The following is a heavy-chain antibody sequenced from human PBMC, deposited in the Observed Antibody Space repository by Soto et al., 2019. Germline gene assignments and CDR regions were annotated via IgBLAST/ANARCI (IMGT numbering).Heavy chain of an antibody. Sequence: QVHLVQSGGEVKKPGASVKVSCKASGYTFTNYGVNWVRQAPGQGLEWMGWINTYNGNTNYAQRLQGRVTLTTDTSTRTAHRELRSLTSDDTAVYYCARGSSPVDFDYWGQGTLVTVSS. J-gene: IGHJ4*02. CDR3: ARGSSPVDFDY. CDR1: GYTFTNYG. V-gene: IGHV1-18*01. CDR2: INTYNGNT. D-gene: IGHD6-13*01.